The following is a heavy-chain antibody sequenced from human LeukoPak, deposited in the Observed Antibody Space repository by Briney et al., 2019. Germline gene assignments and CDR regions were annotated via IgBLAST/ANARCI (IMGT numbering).Heavy chain of an antibody. CDR1: GFTFDDYA. CDR2: ISWNSDRI. CDR3: AKGTGGYSYGYPFDY. D-gene: IGHD5-18*01. J-gene: IGHJ4*02. Sequence: GRSLRLSCAASGFTFDDYAMHWVRQAPGKGLEWVSGISWNSDRIGYADSVKGRFTISRDNAKNSLYLQMNSLRAEDTALYYCAKGTGGYSYGYPFDYWGQGTLVTVSS. V-gene: IGHV3-9*01.